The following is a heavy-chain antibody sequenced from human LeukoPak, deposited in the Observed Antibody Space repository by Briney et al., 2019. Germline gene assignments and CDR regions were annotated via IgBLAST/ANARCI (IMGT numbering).Heavy chain of an antibody. CDR3: AKGGLWNTESPWAH. Sequence: GGSLRLSCAASGFTFSSYSMNWVRQAPGKGLEWVAVISYDGSNKYYADSVKGRFTISRDNSKNTLYLQMNSLRAEDTAVYYCAKGGLWNTESPWAHWGQGTLVTVSS. CDR2: ISYDGSNK. CDR1: GFTFSSYS. D-gene: IGHD1/OR15-1a*01. V-gene: IGHV3-30*18. J-gene: IGHJ4*02.